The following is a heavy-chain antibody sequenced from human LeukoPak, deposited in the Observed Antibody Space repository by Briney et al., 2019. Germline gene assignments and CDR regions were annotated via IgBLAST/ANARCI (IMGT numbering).Heavy chain of an antibody. CDR2: ISYDGSNK. D-gene: IGHD3-10*01. Sequence: GGSLRPSCAASGFTFSSYGIHWVRQAPGKGLEWVAVISYDGSNKYYADSVKGRFTISRDNSKNTLYLQMNSLRAEDTAVYYCAKARYYYGSRRSYYFDYWGQGTLVTVSS. CDR3: AKARYYYGSRRSYYFDY. V-gene: IGHV3-30*18. CDR1: GFTFSSYG. J-gene: IGHJ4*02.